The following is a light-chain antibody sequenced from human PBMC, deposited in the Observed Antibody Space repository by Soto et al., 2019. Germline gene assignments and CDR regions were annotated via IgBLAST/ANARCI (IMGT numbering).Light chain of an antibody. Sequence: QSALTQPASVSGSPGQSITISCTGTSSDVGGYNYVSWYQQHPGKAPKLMIYDVSNRPSGVSNRFSGSKSRNTASLTISGLQAEDEADDYCSSYTSSSTLYVFGTGTKVTVL. CDR1: SSDVGGYNY. V-gene: IGLV2-14*01. J-gene: IGLJ1*01. CDR3: SSYTSSSTLYV. CDR2: DVS.